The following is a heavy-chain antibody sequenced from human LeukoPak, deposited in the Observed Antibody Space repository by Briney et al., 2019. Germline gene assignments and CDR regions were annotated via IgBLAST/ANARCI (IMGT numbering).Heavy chain of an antibody. J-gene: IGHJ2*01. CDR2: ISGSGGST. V-gene: IGHV3-23*01. Sequence: GGSLRLSCAASGFTFSSYAMSWVRQAPGKGLEWVSAISGSGGSTYYADSVKGRFTISRDNSKNTLFLQMNSLRAEDTAVYYCAKDPVGAHGGYFDLWGRGTLLTVSS. CDR3: AKDPVGAHGGYFDL. D-gene: IGHD1-26*01. CDR1: GFTFSSYA.